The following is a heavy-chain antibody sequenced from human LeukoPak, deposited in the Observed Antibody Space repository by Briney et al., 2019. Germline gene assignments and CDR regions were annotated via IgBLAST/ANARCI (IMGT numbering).Heavy chain of an antibody. V-gene: IGHV4-30-2*01. CDR1: GGSISSGGYY. CDR2: IYHSGST. D-gene: IGHD3-22*01. J-gene: IGHJ4*02. Sequence: PSQTLSLTCTVSGGSISSGGYYWSWIRQPPGKGLEWIGYIYHSGSTYYNPSLKSRVTISVDRSKSQFSLKLSSVTAADTAVYYCVRDHYYNSSGYTFGYWGQGTLVTVSS. CDR3: VRDHYYNSSGYTFGY.